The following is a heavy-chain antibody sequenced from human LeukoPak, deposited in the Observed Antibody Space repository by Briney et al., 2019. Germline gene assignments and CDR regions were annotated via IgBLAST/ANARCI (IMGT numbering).Heavy chain of an antibody. D-gene: IGHD3-10*01. V-gene: IGHV4-34*01. J-gene: IGHJ5*02. CDR2: VYYTGSA. CDR3: ARYASGSYYWFDP. CDR1: GGSFSGYY. Sequence: PSETLSLTCAVYGGSFSGYYWSWIRQPPGKGLEWIATVYYTGSAYYNPSLKSRVTKSVDTSKSQFSLKLSSVTTADTALYYCARYASGSYYWFDPWGQGTLVTVSS.